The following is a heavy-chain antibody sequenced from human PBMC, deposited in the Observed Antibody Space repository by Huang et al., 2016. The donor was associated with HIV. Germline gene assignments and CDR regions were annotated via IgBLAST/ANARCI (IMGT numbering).Heavy chain of an antibody. CDR3: AHIGRLGDYYMDV. CDR1: GFSLTTRGAG. D-gene: IGHD3-16*01. Sequence: QITLKESGPTLVKPTQTLTLTCPFSGFSLTTRGAGVGWIRQPPGKPLEWLVLIYWDDYKRLSPALKTRIRVTKDTSKNQVVLTLNNVGPTDTGTYYCAHIGRLGDYYMDVWGNGTAVTVSS. J-gene: IGHJ6*03. CDR2: IYWDDYK. V-gene: IGHV2-5*02.